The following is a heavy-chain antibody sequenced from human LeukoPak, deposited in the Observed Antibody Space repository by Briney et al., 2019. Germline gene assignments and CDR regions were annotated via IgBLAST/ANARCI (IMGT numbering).Heavy chain of an antibody. CDR1: GFTFRGYW. D-gene: IGHD6-19*01. J-gene: IGHJ4*02. CDR2: IKPDGGDQ. V-gene: IGHV3-7*01. CDR3: ARASTIRYSSVHY. Sequence: GGSLRLSCAASGFTFRGYWMTWVRQAPGKGLEWVATIKPDGGDQYYVDSVKGRFTISRDNAKNSLYLQMNSLRAEDTAVYYGARASTIRYSSVHYWGQGTLVTVSS.